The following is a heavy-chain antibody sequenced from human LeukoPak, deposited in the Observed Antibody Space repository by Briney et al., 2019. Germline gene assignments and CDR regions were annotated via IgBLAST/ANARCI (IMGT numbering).Heavy chain of an antibody. CDR3: AKDKAAYSSSWYYFDY. CDR1: GFTFSSYG. D-gene: IGHD6-13*01. Sequence: SGGSLRLSCAASGFTFSSYGMHWVRQAPGKGLEWVAVISYDGSNKYYADSVKGRFTISRDNSKNTLYLQMNSLRAEDTAVYYCAKDKAAYSSSWYYFDYWGQGTLVTVSS. J-gene: IGHJ4*02. CDR2: ISYDGSNK. V-gene: IGHV3-30*18.